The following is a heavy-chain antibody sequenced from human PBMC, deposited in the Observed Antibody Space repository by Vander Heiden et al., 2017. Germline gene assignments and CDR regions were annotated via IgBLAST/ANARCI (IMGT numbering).Heavy chain of an antibody. D-gene: IGHD4-17*01. J-gene: IGHJ3*02. CDR1: GFTLADYT. CDR3: AKGDGDYVYLMGFDI. V-gene: IGHV3-43*01. Sequence: EVQLVESGGVVVQPGGSLRLSCAASGFTLADYTMHWVRQAPGKGLEWVSLISWDGGSTYYADSVKGRFTISRDNSKNSLYLQMNSLRTEDTALYYCAKGDGDYVYLMGFDIWGQGTMVTVSS. CDR2: ISWDGGST.